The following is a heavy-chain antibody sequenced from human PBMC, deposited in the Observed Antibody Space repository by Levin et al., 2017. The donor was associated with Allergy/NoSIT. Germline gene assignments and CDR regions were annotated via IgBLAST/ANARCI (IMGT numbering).Heavy chain of an antibody. CDR1: GGTFSSYA. V-gene: IGHV1-69*01. Sequence: KISCKASGGTFSSYAISWVRQAPGQGLEWMGGIIPIFGTANYAQKFQGRVTITADESTSTAYMELSSLRSEDTAVYYCARDPHVAAADFQHWGQGTLVTVSS. D-gene: IGHD6-13*01. J-gene: IGHJ1*01. CDR2: IIPIFGTA. CDR3: ARDPHVAAADFQH.